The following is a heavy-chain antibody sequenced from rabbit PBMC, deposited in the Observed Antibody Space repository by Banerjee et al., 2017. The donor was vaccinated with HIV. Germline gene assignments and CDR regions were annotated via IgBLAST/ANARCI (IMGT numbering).Heavy chain of an antibody. Sequence: QSLEESGGGLVQPEGSLTLTCKASGFSSSSSYYMCWVRQAPGKGLEWIGCIYTGSSGSTYYASWAKGRFTISKTSSTTVTLQMTSLTAADTATYFCARGVYGDWIYNLWGPGTLVTVS. V-gene: IGHV1S40*01. CDR1: GFSSSSSYY. J-gene: IGHJ4*01. CDR3: ARGVYGDWIYNL. CDR2: IYTGSSGST. D-gene: IGHD2-1*01.